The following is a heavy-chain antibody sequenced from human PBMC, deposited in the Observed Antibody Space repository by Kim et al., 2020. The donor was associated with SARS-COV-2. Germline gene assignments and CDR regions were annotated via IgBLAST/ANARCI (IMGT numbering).Heavy chain of an antibody. D-gene: IGHD5-18*01. V-gene: IGHV3-30*04. Sequence: GGSLRLSCAASGFTFSSYAMHWVRQAPGKGLEWVAVISYDGSNKYYADSVKGRFTISRDNSKNTLYLQMNSLRAEDTAVYYCAREEIQLWRLNIGYYYYGMDVWGQGTTVTVSS. CDR3: AREEIQLWRLNIGYYYYGMDV. CDR2: ISYDGSNK. CDR1: GFTFSSYA. J-gene: IGHJ6*02.